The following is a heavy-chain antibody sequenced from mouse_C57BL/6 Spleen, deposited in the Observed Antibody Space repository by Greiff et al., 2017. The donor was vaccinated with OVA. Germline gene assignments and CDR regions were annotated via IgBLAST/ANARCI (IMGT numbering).Heavy chain of an antibody. D-gene: IGHD2-3*01. J-gene: IGHJ4*01. V-gene: IGHV1-15*01. Sequence: LVRPGASVTLSCKASGYTFTDYEMHWVKQTPVHGLEWIGAIDPETGGTAYNQKFKGKAILTADKSSSTAYMELRSLTSEDSAVYYCTRKGWLLKDYAMDYWGQGTSVTVSS. CDR3: TRKGWLLKDYAMDY. CDR1: GYTFTDYE. CDR2: IDPETGGT.